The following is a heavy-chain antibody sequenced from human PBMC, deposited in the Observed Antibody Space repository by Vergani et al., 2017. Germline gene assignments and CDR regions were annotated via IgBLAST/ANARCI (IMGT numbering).Heavy chain of an antibody. D-gene: IGHD3-3*01. Sequence: QLQLQESGPGLVKPSEPLSLTCTVSGGSISSSSYYWGWIRQPPGKGLEWIGSIYYSGSTYYNPSLKSRVTISVDTSKNQFSLKLSSVTAADTAVYYCARDGPRGPWSGYFWFDPWGQGTLVTVSS. CDR3: ARDGPRGPWSGYFWFDP. V-gene: IGHV4-39*07. J-gene: IGHJ5*02. CDR1: GGSISSSSYY. CDR2: IYYSGST.